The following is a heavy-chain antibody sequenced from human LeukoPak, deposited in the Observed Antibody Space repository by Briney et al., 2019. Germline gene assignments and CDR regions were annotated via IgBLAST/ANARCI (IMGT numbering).Heavy chain of an antibody. CDR2: IYTSGST. V-gene: IGHV4-61*02. Sequence: PSETLSLTCTVSGGSISSGSYYWSWIRQPAGKGLEWIGRIYTSGSTNYNPSLKSRVTISVDTSKNQFSLKLSSVTAADTAVYYCARPLWFGEFGGGFDPWGQGTLVTVSS. J-gene: IGHJ5*02. D-gene: IGHD3-10*01. CDR1: GGSISSGSYY. CDR3: ARPLWFGEFGGGFDP.